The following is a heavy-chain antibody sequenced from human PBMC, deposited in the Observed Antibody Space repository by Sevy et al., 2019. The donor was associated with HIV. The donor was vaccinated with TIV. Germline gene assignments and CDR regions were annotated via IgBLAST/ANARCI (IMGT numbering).Heavy chain of an antibody. CDR2: ISGSGETT. J-gene: IGHJ4*02. CDR3: AKDYMLNLWRGYFDS. Sequence: GGSLRLSYAASGLTFNSHAMTWVRQPPGRGLEWVSAISGSGETTVYADSVRGRFTISRDNSKNTLFLVMNSLRAEDTAVYYCAKDYMLNLWRGYFDSWGQGTLVTVSS. V-gene: IGHV3-23*01. CDR1: GLTFNSHA. D-gene: IGHD3-3*01.